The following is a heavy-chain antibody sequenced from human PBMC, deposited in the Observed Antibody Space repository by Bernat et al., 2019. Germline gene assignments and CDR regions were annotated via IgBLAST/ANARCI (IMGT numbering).Heavy chain of an antibody. D-gene: IGHD4-17*01. CDR3: AARWVTALDY. V-gene: IGHV3-30*01. CDR1: GFTFSSYA. CDR2: ISYDGSNK. J-gene: IGHJ4*02. Sequence: QVQLVESGGGVVQPGRSLRLSCAASGFTFSSYAMHWVRQAPGKGLEWVAVISYDGSNKYYADYVKGRFTISRENSNNTLYLQMNSLRAEDTAVYYCAARWVTALDYWGQGTLVTVSS.